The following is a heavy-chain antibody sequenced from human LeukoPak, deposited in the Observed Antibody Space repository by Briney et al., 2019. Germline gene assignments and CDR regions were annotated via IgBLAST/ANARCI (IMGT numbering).Heavy chain of an antibody. D-gene: IGHD1-26*01. J-gene: IGHJ3*02. V-gene: IGHV4-61*02. CDR3: ARDTPYSGSYYWRSYAFDI. Sequence: KASQTLSLTCTVSGGSISSGSYYWSWIRQPAGKGLEWIGRIYTSGSTNYNPSLKSRVTISVDTSKNQFSLKLSSVTAADTAVYYCARDTPYSGSYYWRSYAFDIWGQGTMVTVSS. CDR2: IYTSGST. CDR1: GGSISSGSYY.